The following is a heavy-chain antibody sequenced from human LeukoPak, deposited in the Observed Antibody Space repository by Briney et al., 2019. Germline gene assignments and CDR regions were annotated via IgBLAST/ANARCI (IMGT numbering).Heavy chain of an antibody. D-gene: IGHD3-10*01. CDR1: RFTFSSYT. J-gene: IGHJ4*02. CDR2: ISGSGGTT. V-gene: IGHV3-23*01. Sequence: GGSLRLSCAASRFTFSSYTMSWVRQAPGKGLEWVSAISGSGGTTYYADSLRGRFTISRDNSKNTVYLQINSLRADDTAVYYCAKGSGGSGSYSKYYFDYWGQGTLVTVSS. CDR3: AKGSGGSGSYSKYYFDY.